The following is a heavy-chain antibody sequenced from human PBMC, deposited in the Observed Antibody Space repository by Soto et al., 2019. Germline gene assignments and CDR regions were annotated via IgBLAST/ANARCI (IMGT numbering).Heavy chain of an antibody. CDR3: VRRYCSGISCTFDF. V-gene: IGHV3-48*03. D-gene: IGHD2-2*01. Sequence: PGGSLRLSCAASGFTFSTYEMNWVRQAPGKGLEWTSYISGSGSIIYYADSVKGRFTISRDNAKNSLYLQMNSLSAEDTAVYYCVRRYCSGISCTFDFWGQGTLVTVSS. J-gene: IGHJ4*02. CDR2: ISGSGSII. CDR1: GFTFSTYE.